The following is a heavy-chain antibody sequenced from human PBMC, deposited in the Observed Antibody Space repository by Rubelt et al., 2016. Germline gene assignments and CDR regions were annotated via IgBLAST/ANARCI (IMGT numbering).Heavy chain of an antibody. CDR1: GYTLTELS. J-gene: IGHJ6*02. CDR2: FDPEDGET. CDR3: ASPPIVVVPAAITDYYYGMDV. Sequence: SGAEVKKPGASVKVSCKVSGYTLTELSMHWVRQAPGKGLEWMGGFDPEDGETIYAQKFQGRVTMTDDTSTDTAYMELSSLRSEDTAVYYCASPPIVVVPAAITDYYYGMDVWGQGTTVTVSS. V-gene: IGHV1-24*01. D-gene: IGHD2-2*02.